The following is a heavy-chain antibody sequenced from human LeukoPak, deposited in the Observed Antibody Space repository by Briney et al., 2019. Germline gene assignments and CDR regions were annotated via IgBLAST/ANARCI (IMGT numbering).Heavy chain of an antibody. CDR2: IKQDGSEK. CDR1: GFTFTTYW. CDR3: ARDLGSYGGIDF. J-gene: IGHJ4*02. D-gene: IGHD3-16*01. Sequence: GESLRLSCAASGFTFTTYWMSWVRQAPGKGLEWVANIKQDGSEKYYVDSVKGRFTISRDNAKNTLFLQMNSLRVEDTAVYYCARDLGSYGGIDFRGQGTLVTVSS. V-gene: IGHV3-7*01.